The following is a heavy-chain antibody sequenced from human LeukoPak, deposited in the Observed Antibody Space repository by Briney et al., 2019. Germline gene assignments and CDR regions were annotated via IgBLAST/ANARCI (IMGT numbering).Heavy chain of an antibody. V-gene: IGHV3-23*01. J-gene: IGHJ4*02. Sequence: GGSLRLSCAASGSTFSSYAMSWVRQAPGKGLEWVSAISGSGGSTYYADSVKGRLTISRDNSKNTLYLQMDSLRAEDTAIYYCAKGSSGGRPYYFDYWGQGTLVTVSS. CDR2: ISGSGGST. D-gene: IGHD3-22*01. CDR3: AKGSSGGRPYYFDY. CDR1: GSTFSSYA.